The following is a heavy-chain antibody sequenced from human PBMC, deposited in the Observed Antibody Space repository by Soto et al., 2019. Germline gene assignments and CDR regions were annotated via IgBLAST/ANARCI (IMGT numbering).Heavy chain of an antibody. CDR2: ISGSGGSR. D-gene: IGHD6-13*01. CDR1: GFTFSSYA. CDR3: GKDQRGYSSTARIDY. V-gene: IGHV3-23*01. J-gene: IGHJ4*02. Sequence: EVQLLESGGGLVQPGGSLRLSCAASGFTFSSYAMSWVRQAPGKGLEWVSSISGSGGSRYYADSVKGRFTISRDNSKNPLYLQMNSLRAEDTAVYYCGKDQRGYSSTARIDYWGQGTLVTVSS.